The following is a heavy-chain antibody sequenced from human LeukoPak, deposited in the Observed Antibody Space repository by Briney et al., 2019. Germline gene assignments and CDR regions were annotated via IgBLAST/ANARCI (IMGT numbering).Heavy chain of an antibody. D-gene: IGHD3-3*01. CDR3: ARVDVLRFLEWSYEVP. Sequence: GASVKVSCKASGYTFTSYGISWVRQAPGQGLEWMAWISAYNGNTNYAQKLQGRVTMTTDTSTSTAYMELRSLRSDDTAVYYCARVDVLRFLEWSYEVPWGQGTLVTVSS. V-gene: IGHV1-18*01. CDR1: GYTFTSYG. CDR2: ISAYNGNT. J-gene: IGHJ1*01.